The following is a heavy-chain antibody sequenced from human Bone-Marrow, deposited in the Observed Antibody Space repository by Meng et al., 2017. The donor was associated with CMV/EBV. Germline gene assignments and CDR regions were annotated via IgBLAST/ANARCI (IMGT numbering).Heavy chain of an antibody. CDR1: GGSISSYY. CDR3: ARGNYDSSGYSKLNWFAP. D-gene: IGHD3-22*01. J-gene: IGHJ5*02. V-gene: IGHV4-59*01. Sequence: SETLSLTCTVSGGSISSYYWSWIRQPPGKGLEWIGYIYYSGSTNYNPSLKSRVTISVDTSKNQFSLKLSSVTAADTAVYYCARGNYDSSGYSKLNWFAPWGHGPLVTCSS. CDR2: IYYSGST.